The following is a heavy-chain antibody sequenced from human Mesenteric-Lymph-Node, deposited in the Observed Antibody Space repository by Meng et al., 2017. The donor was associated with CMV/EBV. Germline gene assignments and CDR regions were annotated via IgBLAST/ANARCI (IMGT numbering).Heavy chain of an antibody. J-gene: IGHJ6*02. Sequence: ASVKVSCKAYGYTFTGYYMHWVRQAPGQGLEWMGWINPVSGDTNYAQKFQGRVTMTGDTSITTAYMELSRLRSDDTAVYYCAIGYTEYQQVFYYYYGMDVWGQGTTVTVSS. D-gene: IGHD1-14*01. CDR2: INPVSGDT. CDR1: GYTFTGYY. V-gene: IGHV1-2*02. CDR3: AIGYTEYQQVFYYYYGMDV.